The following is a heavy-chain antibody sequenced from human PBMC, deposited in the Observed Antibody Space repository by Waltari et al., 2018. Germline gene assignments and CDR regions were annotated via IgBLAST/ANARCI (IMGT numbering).Heavy chain of an antibody. CDR3: TRGALNRRRSYGGYYYNGLDV. D-gene: IGHD2-15*01. Sequence: QVQLVQSGAEVKKPGASVKVSCTASGYTFNSHELNWVRQATGQGLEWMGWMNPGSGNTGYAQNLQGRVIMTRDTSISTAYMEVSDLRSEDTAVYYCTRGALNRRRSYGGYYYNGLDVWGQGTRVTVSS. V-gene: IGHV1-8*01. J-gene: IGHJ6*02. CDR2: MNPGSGNT. CDR1: GYTFNSHE.